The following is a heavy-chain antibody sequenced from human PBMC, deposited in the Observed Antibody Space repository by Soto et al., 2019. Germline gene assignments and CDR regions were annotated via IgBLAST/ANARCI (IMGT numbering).Heavy chain of an antibody. CDR2: INPNSGGT. CDR3: ARGGDIVVVPPGNWFDP. J-gene: IGHJ5*02. Sequence: GASVKVSCKASGYTFTGYYMHWVRQAPGQGLEWMGWINPNSGGTNYAQKFQGWVTMTRDASISTAYMELSRLRSDDTAVYYCARGGDIVVVPPGNWFDPWGQGTLVTVSS. CDR1: GYTFTGYY. V-gene: IGHV1-2*04. D-gene: IGHD2-2*01.